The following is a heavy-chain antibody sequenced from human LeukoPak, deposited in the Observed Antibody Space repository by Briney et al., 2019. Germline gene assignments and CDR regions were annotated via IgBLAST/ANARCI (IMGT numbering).Heavy chain of an antibody. J-gene: IGHJ4*02. CDR3: ARDHRSIAAAVGPS. Sequence: NTGGSLRLSCAASGFTFSSYSMNWVRQAPGKGLEWVSSISSSSSYIYYADSVKGRFTISRDNAKNSLYLQMNSLRAEDTAVYYCARDHRSIAAAVGPSWGQGTLVTVSS. V-gene: IGHV3-21*01. CDR1: GFTFSSYS. D-gene: IGHD6-13*01. CDR2: ISSSSSYI.